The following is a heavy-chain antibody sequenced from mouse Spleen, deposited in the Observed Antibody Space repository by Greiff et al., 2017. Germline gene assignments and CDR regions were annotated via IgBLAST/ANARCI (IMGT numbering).Heavy chain of an antibody. D-gene: IGHD2-1*01. CDR1: GYTFTSYW. V-gene: IGHV1S81*02. CDR3: ARRGNGNYWFAY. Sequence: QVQLQQPGAELVKPGASVKLSCKASGYTFTSYWMHWVKQRPGQGLEWIGEINPSNGRTNYNEKFKSKATLTVDKSSSTAYMQLSSLTSEDSAVYYCARRGNGNYWFAYWGQGTLVTVSA. CDR2: INPSNGRT. J-gene: IGHJ3*01.